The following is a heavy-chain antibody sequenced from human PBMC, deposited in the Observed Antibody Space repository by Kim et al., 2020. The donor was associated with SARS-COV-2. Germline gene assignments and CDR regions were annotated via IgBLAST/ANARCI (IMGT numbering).Heavy chain of an antibody. CDR3: ARVGMWFGELSYFDY. CDR2: INTNTGNP. V-gene: IGHV7-4-1*02. D-gene: IGHD3-10*01. J-gene: IGHJ4*02. CDR1: GYTFTSYA. Sequence: ASVKVSCKASGYTFTSYAMNWVRQAPGQGLEWMGWINTNTGNPTYAQGFTGRFVFSLDTSVSTAYLQISSLKAEDTAVYYCARVGMWFGELSYFDYWGQGTLVTVSS.